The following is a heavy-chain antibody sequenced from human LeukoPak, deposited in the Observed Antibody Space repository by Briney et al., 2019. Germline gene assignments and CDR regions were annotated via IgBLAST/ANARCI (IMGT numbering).Heavy chain of an antibody. CDR3: ARAVTTEIYYYYMDV. CDR2: IKQDGSEK. Sequence: GGSLRLSCAASGFTFSSYWMSWVRQAPGKALEWVANIKQDGSEKYYVDSVKGRFTISRDNAKNSLYLQMNSLRAEDTAVYYCARAVTTEIYYYYMDVWGKGTTVTVSS. J-gene: IGHJ6*03. D-gene: IGHD4-17*01. CDR1: GFTFSSYW. V-gene: IGHV3-7*01.